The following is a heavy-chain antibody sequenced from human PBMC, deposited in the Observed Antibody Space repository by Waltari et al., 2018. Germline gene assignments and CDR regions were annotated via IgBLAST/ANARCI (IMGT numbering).Heavy chain of an antibody. V-gene: IGHV4-34*01. J-gene: IGHJ4*02. CDR1: GGSFSGYY. Sequence: QVQLQQWGAGLLKPSETLSLTCAVYGGSFSGYYWSCIRQPPGKGLEWIGEINHSGSTNYNPSLKSRVTISVDTSKNQFSLKLSSVTAADTAVYYCARIRAGDVDTAMVKGDYDYWGQGTLVTVSS. D-gene: IGHD5-18*01. CDR3: ARIRAGDVDTAMVKGDYDY. CDR2: INHSGST.